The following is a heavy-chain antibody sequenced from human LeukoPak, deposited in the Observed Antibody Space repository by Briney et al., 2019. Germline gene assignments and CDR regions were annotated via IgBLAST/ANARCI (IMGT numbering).Heavy chain of an antibody. CDR3: ARRVWGYDSSGYLFDY. CDR1: GFTFSSYE. J-gene: IGHJ4*02. V-gene: IGHV3-48*01. Sequence: GGSLRLSCAASGFTFSSYEMNWVRQAPGKGLEWVSYISSSSSTIYYADSVKGRFTISRDNAKNSLYLQMNSLRAEDTAVYYCARRVWGYDSSGYLFDYWGQGTLVTVSS. CDR2: ISSSSSTI. D-gene: IGHD3-22*01.